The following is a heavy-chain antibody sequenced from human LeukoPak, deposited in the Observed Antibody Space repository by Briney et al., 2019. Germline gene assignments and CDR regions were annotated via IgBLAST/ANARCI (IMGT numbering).Heavy chain of an antibody. D-gene: IGHD7-27*01. CDR2: FDPEDGER. Sequence: GASVKVSCKISGNTLIESSMHWVRQAPGKGLEWMGGFDPEDGERVYAQKFQGRVTMTEEASTDTAYMELSRLRSDDTAVYYCATQMGTRDAFDLWGQGTRIIVSS. V-gene: IGHV1-24*01. CDR3: ATQMGTRDAFDL. J-gene: IGHJ3*01. CDR1: GNTLIESS.